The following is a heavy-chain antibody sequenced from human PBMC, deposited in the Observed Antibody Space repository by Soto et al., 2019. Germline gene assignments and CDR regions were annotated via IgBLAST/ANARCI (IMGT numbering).Heavy chain of an antibody. CDR3: ARDLVYSSGSLDY. J-gene: IGHJ4*02. D-gene: IGHD6-19*01. CDR1: GYTLTSYA. CDR2: INAGNDNT. V-gene: IGHV1-3*01. Sequence: ASVKVSCKASGYTLTSYAMHWVRQAPGQRLEWMGWINAGNDNTKYSQKYQSRVNITRDTSASTAYMELSSLRSEDTAVYYCARDLVYSSGSLDYWGQGTLVTVSS.